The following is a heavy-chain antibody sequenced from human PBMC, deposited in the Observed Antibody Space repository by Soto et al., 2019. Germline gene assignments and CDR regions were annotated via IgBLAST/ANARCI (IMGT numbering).Heavy chain of an antibody. CDR3: ARHPSDYYYGMDV. V-gene: IGHV4-39*01. J-gene: IGHJ6*02. CDR1: GGSISSSSYY. Sequence: QLLESGPGLVKPSETLSLTCTVSGGSISSSSYYWGWIRQPPGKGLEWIGSIYYSGSTYYNPSLKSRVTISVDTSKNQFSLKLSSVTAADTAVYYCARHPSDYYYGMDVWGQGTTVTVSS. CDR2: IYYSGST.